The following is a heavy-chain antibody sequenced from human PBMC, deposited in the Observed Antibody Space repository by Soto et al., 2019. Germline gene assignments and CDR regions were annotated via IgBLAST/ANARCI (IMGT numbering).Heavy chain of an antibody. D-gene: IGHD3-22*01. Sequence: GASVKVSCKASGYTFTSYDINWVRQATGQGLEWMGWMNPNSANTGYAQKFQGRVTMTRNTSISTAYMELSSLRSEDTAVYYCARGRYYDSSGYYLFDYWGQGTPVTVSS. J-gene: IGHJ4*02. CDR2: MNPNSANT. CDR3: ARGRYYDSSGYYLFDY. V-gene: IGHV1-8*01. CDR1: GYTFTSYD.